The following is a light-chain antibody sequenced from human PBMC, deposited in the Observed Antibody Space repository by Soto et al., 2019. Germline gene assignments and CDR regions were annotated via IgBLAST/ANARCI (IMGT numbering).Light chain of an antibody. CDR3: CSYAGSSTWV. Sequence: QSVLTQPASVSGSPGQSITISCTGTSSDVGSYNLVSWYQQHPGKAPKLMIYEVSKRPSGVSNRFSGSKSGNTASLTISGLHDEDEADYYCCSYAGSSTWVFGGGTKLTVL. CDR2: EVS. V-gene: IGLV2-23*02. CDR1: SSDVGSYNL. J-gene: IGLJ3*02.